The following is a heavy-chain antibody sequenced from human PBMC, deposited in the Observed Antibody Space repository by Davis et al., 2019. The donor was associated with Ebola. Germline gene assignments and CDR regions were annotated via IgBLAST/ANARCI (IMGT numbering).Heavy chain of an antibody. J-gene: IGHJ4*02. Sequence: ASVKVSCKASGYTFTSYDINWVRQATGQGLGWMGWMNPNSGNTGYAQKFQGRATMTRNTSISTAYMELSSLRSDDPAVYYCGTAPVWASYQPAYYFDYWGQGTLVTVSS. CDR2: MNPNSGNT. D-gene: IGHD3-16*02. V-gene: IGHV1-8*01. CDR1: GYTFTSYD. CDR3: GTAPVWASYQPAYYFDY.